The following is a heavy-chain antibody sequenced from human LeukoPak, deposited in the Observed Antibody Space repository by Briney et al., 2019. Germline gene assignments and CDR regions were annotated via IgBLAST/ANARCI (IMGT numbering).Heavy chain of an antibody. J-gene: IGHJ4*02. V-gene: IGHV3-53*01. Sequence: GGSLRLSCAASGFTVSSNYMSWVRQAPGKGLEWVSVIYSGGSTYYADSVRGRFTISRDNSKNTLYLQMNSPRAEDTAVYYCARGSGGATGGEHFDYWGQGTLVTVSS. CDR3: ARGSGGATGGEHFDY. CDR2: IYSGGST. D-gene: IGHD1-26*01. CDR1: GFTVSSNY.